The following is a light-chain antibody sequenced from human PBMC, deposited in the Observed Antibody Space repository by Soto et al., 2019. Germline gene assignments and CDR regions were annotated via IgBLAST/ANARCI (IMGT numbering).Light chain of an antibody. CDR3: SSYTRSRAI. CDR1: SSDVGDRKC. J-gene: IGLJ2*01. CDR2: DVS. V-gene: IGLV2-14*03. Sequence: QSVLTQPASVSGSPGQSIAISCTGTSSDVGDRKCVSGYQHHPGNAPKLIIFDVSHRPSGVSNRFSGSNSGNTASLTISGRQAEDEADYYCSSYTRSRAIFGGGTKLTVL.